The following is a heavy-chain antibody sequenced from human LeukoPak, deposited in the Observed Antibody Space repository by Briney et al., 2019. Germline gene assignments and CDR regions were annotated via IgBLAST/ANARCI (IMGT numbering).Heavy chain of an antibody. Sequence: GASVKVSCKASGYTFTGYYMHWVRQAPGQGPEWMGWINPNSGDTNYPQTFQARVTMTRDTSISTAYMELSGLRSDDTAMYYCATRYGSGSPISYFDLWGRGTLVTVSS. CDR1: GYTFTGYY. CDR3: ATRYGSGSPISYFDL. V-gene: IGHV1-2*02. CDR2: INPNSGDT. D-gene: IGHD3-10*01. J-gene: IGHJ2*01.